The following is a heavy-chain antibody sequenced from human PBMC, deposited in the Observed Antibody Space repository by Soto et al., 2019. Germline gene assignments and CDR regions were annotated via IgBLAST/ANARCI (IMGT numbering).Heavy chain of an antibody. Sequence: QVQLVESGGGVVQPGRSLRLSCAASGFTFSSYAMHWVRQAPGKGLGWVAVISYDGSDKYYADSGQGRFTISRDNSKNTLNLQMNSLRADDTAVYYCANALGELSPESYDYWGQGTLITVSS. D-gene: IGHD3-16*02. J-gene: IGHJ4*02. CDR1: GFTFSSYA. CDR2: ISYDGSDK. CDR3: ANALGELSPESYDY. V-gene: IGHV3-30*18.